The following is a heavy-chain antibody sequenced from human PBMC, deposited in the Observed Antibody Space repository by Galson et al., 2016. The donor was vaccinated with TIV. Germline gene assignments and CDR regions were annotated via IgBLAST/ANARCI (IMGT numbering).Heavy chain of an antibody. Sequence: SLRLSCAGSGSIVSDNYISWVRQAPGKGLEWVSTIYSGGDTYYAASVKGRFTISRDTSRNTLHLQMTSLRAEDTAVYYCARDRHYDASGYYYYYYGLDVWGQGTTVTVSS. CDR1: GSIVSDNY. CDR2: IYSGGDT. J-gene: IGHJ6*02. CDR3: ARDRHYDASGYYYYYYGLDV. D-gene: IGHD3-22*01. V-gene: IGHV3-66*02.